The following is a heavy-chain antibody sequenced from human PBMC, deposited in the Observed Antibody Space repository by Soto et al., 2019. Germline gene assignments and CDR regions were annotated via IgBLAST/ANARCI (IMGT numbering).Heavy chain of an antibody. CDR3: TTDSYSTIIIVRFDY. V-gene: IGHV3-15*07. D-gene: IGHD3-22*01. CDR1: GFTFSNAW. Sequence: GGSLRLSCAASGFTFSNAWINWVRQAPGKGLEWVGRIKSKTDGGTTDYAEPVKGRFAISRDDSNNMVYLQMNSLKIEDTAVYYCTTDSYSTIIIVRFDYWGHRTLVTGSS. J-gene: IGHJ4*01. CDR2: IKSKTDGGTT.